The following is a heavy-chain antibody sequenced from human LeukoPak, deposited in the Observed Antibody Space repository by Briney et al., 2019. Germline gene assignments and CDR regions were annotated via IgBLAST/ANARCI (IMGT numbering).Heavy chain of an antibody. V-gene: IGHV3-21*01. CDR3: ASAAETYYYDSSGYYPFDY. Sequence: GGSLRLSCAASGFTFSSYSMNWVRRAPGKGLEWVSSISSSSSYIYYADSVKGRFTISRDNAKNSLYLQMNSLRAEDTAVYYCASAAETYYYDSSGYYPFDYWGQGTLITVSS. CDR2: ISSSSSYI. J-gene: IGHJ4*02. CDR1: GFTFSSYS. D-gene: IGHD3-22*01.